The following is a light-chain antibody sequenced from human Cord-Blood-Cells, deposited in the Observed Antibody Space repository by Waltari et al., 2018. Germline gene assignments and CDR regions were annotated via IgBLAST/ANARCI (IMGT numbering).Light chain of an antibody. CDR2: QDS. Sequence: SYELTQPPSVSVSPGQTASITYSGDKSGDKYACWYQQKPGQSPVLVIYQDSKRPSGIPERFSGSNSGNTATLTISGTQAMDEADYYCQAWDSSTAVYVFGTGTKVTVL. V-gene: IGLV3-1*01. CDR1: KSGDKY. J-gene: IGLJ1*01. CDR3: QAWDSSTAVYV.